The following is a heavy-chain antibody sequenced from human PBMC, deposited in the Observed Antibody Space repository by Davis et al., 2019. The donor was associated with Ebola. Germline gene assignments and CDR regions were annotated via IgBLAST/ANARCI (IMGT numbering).Heavy chain of an antibody. CDR3: ASQPLGYCSSTSCGPQFDR. CDR1: GGSISSYY. J-gene: IGHJ5*02. CDR2: IYKRGKK. D-gene: IGHD2-2*01. V-gene: IGHV4-4*07. Sequence: PSETLSLTCTVSGGSISSYYWNWIRQPAGKGREWIGRIYKRGKKIHNPSLKSRVTMSVDTSKNQFSLELSSVTAADTAVYYCASQPLGYCSSTSCGPQFDRWGQGTLVTVSS.